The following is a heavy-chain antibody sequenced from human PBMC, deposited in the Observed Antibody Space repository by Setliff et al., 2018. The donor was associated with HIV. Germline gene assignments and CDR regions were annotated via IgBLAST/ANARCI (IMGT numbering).Heavy chain of an antibody. J-gene: IGHJ4*02. V-gene: IGHV1-69*06. Sequence: SVKVSCKASGGTFSSYAISWVRQAPGQGLEWMGRIIPIFGTSNYAQKFQGRVTITADTSTSTAYMELSSLRSEDTAVYYCARGFAFGGVIVIPYYFDYWGQGTLVTVS. CDR3: ARGFAFGGVIVIPYYFDY. CDR1: GGTFSSYA. D-gene: IGHD3-16*02. CDR2: IIPIFGTS.